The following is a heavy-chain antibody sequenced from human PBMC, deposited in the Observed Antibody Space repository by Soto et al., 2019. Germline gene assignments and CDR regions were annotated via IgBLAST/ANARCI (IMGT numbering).Heavy chain of an antibody. D-gene: IGHD1-26*01. CDR1: GASFSGFY. J-gene: IGHJ4*02. Sequence: SDTLSLTCDVSGASFSGFYWSWIRQSPGKGLEWIGEIDHSGITNHKTALKSRATMSVDTSKNQFSLKLRSVTAADTAVYYCARGVSVTLAVQGGAPDKNYFDSWSQGTLVTV. CDR3: ARGVSVTLAVQGGAPDKNYFDS. V-gene: IGHV4-34*04. CDR2: IDHSGIT.